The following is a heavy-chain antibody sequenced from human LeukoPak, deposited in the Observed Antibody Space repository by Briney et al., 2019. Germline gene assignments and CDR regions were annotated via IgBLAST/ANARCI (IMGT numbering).Heavy chain of an antibody. J-gene: IGHJ4*02. CDR2: IYHSGST. CDR3: ARRTYYESSVDY. CDR1: GYSISSGYY. Sequence: SETLSLTCTVSGYSISSGYYWGWIRPPPGKGLEWIGSIYHSGSTYYNPSLKSRVTISVDTSKNQFSLKLSSVTAADTAVYYCARRTYYESSVDYWGQGILVTVSS. D-gene: IGHD3-22*01. V-gene: IGHV4-38-2*02.